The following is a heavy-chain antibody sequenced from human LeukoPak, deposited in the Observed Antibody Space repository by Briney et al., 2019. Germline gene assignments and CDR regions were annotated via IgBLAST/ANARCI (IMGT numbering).Heavy chain of an antibody. J-gene: IGHJ4*02. CDR3: RFGDFNDF. CDR2: ITSSSSSM. Sequence: GGSLRLSCAASGFTFSSYRMHWVRQAPGKGLEWVSSITSSSSSMSYADSVEGRFTISRDKAKNSLYLQMNSLSAEDTAVYYCRFGDFNDFWGQGTLVTV. CDR1: GFTFSSYR. D-gene: IGHD3-10*01. V-gene: IGHV3-21*01.